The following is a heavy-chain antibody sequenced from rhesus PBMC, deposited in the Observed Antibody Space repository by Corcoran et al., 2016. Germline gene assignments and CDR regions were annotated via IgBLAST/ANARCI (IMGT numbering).Heavy chain of an antibody. CDR2: ISESGGTI. D-gene: IGHD6-37*01. V-gene: IGHV3-100*02. CDR3: TRVGRWLAHTYFDY. J-gene: IGHJ4*01. Sequence: DVQLVESGGGLVKPGGSLRLSCVASGFTLSSYEMHWVRQAPGKVLEWVSVISESGGTIYYADSVKGRFTISRDNAKNSLFLQMNSLRAEDTAVYYCTRVGRWLAHTYFDYWGQGVLVTVSS. CDR1: GFTLSSYE.